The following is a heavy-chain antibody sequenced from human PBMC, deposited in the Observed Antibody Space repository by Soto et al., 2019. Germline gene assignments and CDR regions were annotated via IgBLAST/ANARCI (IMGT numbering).Heavy chain of an antibody. CDR1: GFTISSYA. CDR3: ARVDTSCYIACRYYYFMDV. V-gene: IGHV3-23*01. J-gene: IGHJ6*03. D-gene: IGHD2-2*02. Sequence: GGSLRLSCAASGFTISSYAMSWIRKAQGKGQEWDSAFSGRGTSTYYADSVKGRFTISRDNSKNTLYLQMNSLRAEDTAVYYCARVDTSCYIACRYYYFMDVWGKGTTVTVSS. CDR2: FSGRGTST.